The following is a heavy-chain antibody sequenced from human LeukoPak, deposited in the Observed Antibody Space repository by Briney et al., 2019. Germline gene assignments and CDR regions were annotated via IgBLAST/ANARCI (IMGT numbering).Heavy chain of an antibody. CDR3: ARGLPDDSSGYLDY. CDR1: GGSISSSNYY. J-gene: IGHJ4*02. Sequence: SETLSLTCTVSGGSISSSNYYWGWIRQPPGKGLEWIGSISYSGSTYYNPSLKSRVTISVDTSKNQFSLKLSSVTAADTAVYYCARGLPDDSSGYLDYWGQGTLVTVSS. CDR2: ISYSGST. V-gene: IGHV4-39*07. D-gene: IGHD3-22*01.